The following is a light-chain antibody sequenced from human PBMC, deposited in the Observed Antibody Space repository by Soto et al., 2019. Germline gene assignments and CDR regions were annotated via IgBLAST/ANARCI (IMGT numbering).Light chain of an antibody. V-gene: IGKV2-30*01. CDR2: KVS. J-gene: IGKJ4*01. CDR3: MQGTYWPRLT. CDR1: QSLVYSDGNTY. Sequence: DVVMTQSPLSLPVTLGQPASISCRSSQSLVYSDGNTYLNWFHQRPGQSPRRLIYKVSNRDSGVPDRFSGSWSCPEFTLKISRVEAEDVGIYYCMQGTYWPRLTFGGGTKVEIK.